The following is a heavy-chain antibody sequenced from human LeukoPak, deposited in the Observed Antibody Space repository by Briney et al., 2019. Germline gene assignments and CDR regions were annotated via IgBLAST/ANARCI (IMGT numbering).Heavy chain of an antibody. CDR1: GFTFSSYS. Sequence: GGSLRLSCAASGFTFSSYSMNWVRQAPGKGLEWVSSISSSSSYIYYADSVKGRFTISRENAKNSLYLQMNSLRAEDTAVYYCAKGITMVRGPFDYWGQGTLVTVSS. D-gene: IGHD3-10*01. V-gene: IGHV3-21*01. J-gene: IGHJ4*02. CDR3: AKGITMVRGPFDY. CDR2: ISSSSSYI.